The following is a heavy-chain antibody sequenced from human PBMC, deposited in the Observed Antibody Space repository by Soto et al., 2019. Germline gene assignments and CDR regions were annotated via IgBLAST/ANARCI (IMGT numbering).Heavy chain of an antibody. Sequence: PSETLSLTCTVSGGSISSYYWSWIRQPPGKGLEWIGYIYYSGSTNYNPSLKSRVTISVDTSKNQFSLKLSSVQAAATAVYYCARAPTGVYFDYWGKGTLVTVSS. CDR2: IYYSGST. CDR3: ARAPTGVYFDY. J-gene: IGHJ4*02. D-gene: IGHD3-10*01. CDR1: GGSISSYY. V-gene: IGHV4-59*01.